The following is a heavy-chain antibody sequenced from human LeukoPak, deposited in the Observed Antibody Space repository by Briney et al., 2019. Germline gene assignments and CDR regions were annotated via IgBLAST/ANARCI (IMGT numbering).Heavy chain of an antibody. CDR2: ISGSGGST. D-gene: IGHD6-19*01. CDR1: GFTFSSYA. Sequence: PGGSLRLSCAASGFTFSSYAMSWVRQAPGKRLEWVSAISGSGGSTYYADSVKGRFTISRDNSKNTLYLQMNSLRAEDTAVYYCAKDRGSSGSSLGYWGQGTLVTVSS. CDR3: AKDRGSSGSSLGY. V-gene: IGHV3-23*01. J-gene: IGHJ4*02.